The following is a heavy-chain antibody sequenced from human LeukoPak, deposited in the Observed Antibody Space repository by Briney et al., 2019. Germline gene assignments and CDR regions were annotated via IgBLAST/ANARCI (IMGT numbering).Heavy chain of an antibody. Sequence: SETLSLTCTVSGGSMSSYYWSWIRQPPGKGLEWIGYMYYSGSIKYNPSLKSRVTISVDTSKSQFSLRLSSVTAADTAVYYCARTTTVTPLGWFDPWGQGTLVTVSS. CDR3: ARTTTVTPLGWFDP. J-gene: IGHJ5*02. V-gene: IGHV4-59*08. D-gene: IGHD4-17*01. CDR1: GGSMSSYY. CDR2: MYYSGSI.